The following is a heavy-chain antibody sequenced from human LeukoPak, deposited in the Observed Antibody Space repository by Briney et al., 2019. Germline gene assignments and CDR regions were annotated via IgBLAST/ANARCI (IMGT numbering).Heavy chain of an antibody. D-gene: IGHD3-22*01. CDR1: GFTFSSYG. CDR3: ARDPLYYYDSSGDDAFDI. V-gene: IGHV3-33*01. J-gene: IGHJ3*02. CDR2: IWYDGSNK. Sequence: PGGSLRLSCAASGFTFSSYGMHWVRQAPGKGLEWVAVIWYDGSNKYYADSVKGRFTISRDNSKNTLYLQMNSLRAEDTAVYYRARDPLYYYDSSGDDAFDIWGQGTMVTVSS.